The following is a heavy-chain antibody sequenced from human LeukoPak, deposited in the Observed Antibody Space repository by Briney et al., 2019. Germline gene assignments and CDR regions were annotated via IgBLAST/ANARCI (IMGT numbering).Heavy chain of an antibody. CDR2: INAGNGNT. Sequence: ASVKVSCKASGYTFTSYAMHWVRQAPGQRLEWMGWINAGNGNTKYSQKFQGRVTITRDTSASTAYMELSSPRSEDTAVYYCARSDSSGWQKDENFDYWGQGTLVTVSS. J-gene: IGHJ4*02. CDR1: GYTFTSYA. D-gene: IGHD6-19*01. CDR3: ARSDSSGWQKDENFDY. V-gene: IGHV1-3*01.